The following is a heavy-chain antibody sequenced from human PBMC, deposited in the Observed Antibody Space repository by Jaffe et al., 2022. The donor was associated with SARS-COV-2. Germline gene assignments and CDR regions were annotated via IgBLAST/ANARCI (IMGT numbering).Heavy chain of an antibody. CDR1: GFTFTNYA. Sequence: QVQLVESGGGVVQPGRSLRLSCATSGFTFTNYAIHWVRQAPGKGLEWVAVISYVGSKEFYADSVKGRFTISRDNSRNTVFLQMNSLRAEDTAVYYCVRDCCSAHEGWSPGSWGRGTLVTVSS. CDR3: VRDCCSAHEGWSPGS. J-gene: IGHJ4*02. CDR2: ISYVGSKE. V-gene: IGHV3-30-3*01. D-gene: IGHD2-15*01.